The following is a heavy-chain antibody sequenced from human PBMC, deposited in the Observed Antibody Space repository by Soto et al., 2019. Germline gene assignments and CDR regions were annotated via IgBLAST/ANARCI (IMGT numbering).Heavy chain of an antibody. CDR1: GGSVSSGSYY. CDR3: ASSNAYYDVWSGYFDY. CDR2: IYYSGST. D-gene: IGHD3-3*01. V-gene: IGHV4-61*01. J-gene: IGHJ4*02. Sequence: QVQLQESGPGLVKPSETLSLTCTVSGGSVSSGSYYWNWIRQPPGKGLEWIGYIYYSGSTNYNPSLKSRVPISVDTSKNQFSLKLSSVTAADTAVYYCASSNAYYDVWSGYFDYWGQGTLVTVSS.